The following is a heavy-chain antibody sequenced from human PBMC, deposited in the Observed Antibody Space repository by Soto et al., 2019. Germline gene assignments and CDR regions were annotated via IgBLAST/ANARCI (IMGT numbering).Heavy chain of an antibody. CDR3: ARASQCKSYFDCFAWLDY. J-gene: IGHJ4*02. CDR1: SDSISGFY. Sequence: SETLSLTCTVSSDSISGFYWTWIRQPAGKGLEWIGRIYSSGETNYNPSLTGRVIMSLDTSKNQFSLKLTSVTAADTAVYYCARASQCKSYFDCFAWLDYWGQGTLVTVSS. CDR2: IYSSGET. D-gene: IGHD3-9*01. V-gene: IGHV4-4*07.